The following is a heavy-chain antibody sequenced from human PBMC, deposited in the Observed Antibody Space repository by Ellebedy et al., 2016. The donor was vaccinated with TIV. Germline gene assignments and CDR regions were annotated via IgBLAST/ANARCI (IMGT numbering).Heavy chain of an antibody. D-gene: IGHD1-1*01. CDR1: GFTFTNYY. J-gene: IGHJ4*02. CDR3: ARDANDAFDY. Sequence: ASVKVSXXASGFTFTNYYMHWVRQAPGQGLEWMGMIYPDGVTTTYAQKFQGRVSITSDTSTGTFYIELSSLRSEDTALYYCARDANDAFDYWGQGTLVTVSS. V-gene: IGHV1-46*01. CDR2: IYPDGVTT.